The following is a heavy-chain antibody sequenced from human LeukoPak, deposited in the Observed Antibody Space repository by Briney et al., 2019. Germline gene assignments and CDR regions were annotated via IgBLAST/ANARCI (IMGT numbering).Heavy chain of an antibody. J-gene: IGHJ5*02. CDR1: GFTFENYG. CDR2: LNWDGNNL. Sequence: PGGSLRPSCVGSGFTFENYGLAWVRHTPEKGMHRVAGLNWDGNNLIYIDSVKGRFPISSDNVKNSLFLDMNSLRPDDTALYYCARAQWFTDLWGQGTLVTVSS. D-gene: IGHD3-22*01. V-gene: IGHV3-20*04. CDR3: ARAQWFTDL.